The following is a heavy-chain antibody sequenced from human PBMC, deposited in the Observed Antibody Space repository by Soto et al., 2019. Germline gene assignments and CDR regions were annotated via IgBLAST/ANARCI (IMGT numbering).Heavy chain of an antibody. J-gene: IGHJ4*02. Sequence: ASVRVSCKASGYTFTSYAMHWVRQAPGQRLEWMGWINAGNGNTKYSQKFQGRVTITTDTSASTAYMELSSLRSEDTAVYYCARERPDYGDYGGWFDYWGQGTLVTVSS. V-gene: IGHV1-3*01. CDR2: INAGNGNT. CDR1: GYTFTSYA. D-gene: IGHD4-17*01. CDR3: ARERPDYGDYGGWFDY.